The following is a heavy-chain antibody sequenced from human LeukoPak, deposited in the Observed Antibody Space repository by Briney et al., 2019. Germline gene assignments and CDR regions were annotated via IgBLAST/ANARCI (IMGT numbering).Heavy chain of an antibody. V-gene: IGHV3-64*02. CDR2: ISNDGGGT. J-gene: IGHJ4*02. CDR1: GFTFNDYA. D-gene: IGHD3-10*01. CDR3: ARYGSGSYYHY. Sequence: GGSLTLSCAASGFTFNDYATHWVRQAPGKGLEYVSAISNDGGGTYYADSVKGRFTISRDNSKNTLYLQMGSLRAEDTAVYYCARYGSGSYYHYWGQGTVLSVSS.